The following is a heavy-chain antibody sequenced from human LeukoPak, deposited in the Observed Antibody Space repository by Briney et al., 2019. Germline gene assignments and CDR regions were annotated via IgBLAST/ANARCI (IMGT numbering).Heavy chain of an antibody. Sequence: GGSLRLSCAASGFIFTDAWLSWVRQAPGKGLEWVGLIRSKTDGGTTDYAAPVNGRFTISRDDSKNSLYLQMNSLKTEDTAVYYCVADPRRGYMRFDPWGQGTLVTVSS. D-gene: IGHD3-16*02. CDR3: VADPRRGYMRFDP. J-gene: IGHJ5*02. CDR1: GFIFTDAW. CDR2: IRSKTDGGTT. V-gene: IGHV3-15*01.